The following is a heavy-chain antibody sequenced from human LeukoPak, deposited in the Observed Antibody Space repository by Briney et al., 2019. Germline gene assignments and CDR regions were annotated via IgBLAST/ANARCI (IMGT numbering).Heavy chain of an antibody. Sequence: GGSLRLSCAASGLTVSSNYMSWVRQAPGKGLEWVSVIYSSGSTYYADSVKGRFTISRDNSKNTLYLQMNSLRAEDTAVYYCARWGSLNVDYWGQGTLVTVSS. D-gene: IGHD3-16*01. CDR2: IYSSGST. V-gene: IGHV3-66*01. CDR1: GLTVSSNY. CDR3: ARWGSLNVDY. J-gene: IGHJ4*02.